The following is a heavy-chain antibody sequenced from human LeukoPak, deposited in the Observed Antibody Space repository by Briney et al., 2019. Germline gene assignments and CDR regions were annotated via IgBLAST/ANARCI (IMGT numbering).Heavy chain of an antibody. CDR3: ARLPRGDY. Sequence: PGGSLRLSCVASGFTFSTYPMSWVRQAAGKGLEWVSVIYSGGSTYYADSVKGRLTISRDNSKNTLYLQMNSLRVEDTAVYYCARLPRGDYWGQGTLVTVSS. CDR1: GFTFSTYP. CDR2: IYSGGST. D-gene: IGHD3-16*01. J-gene: IGHJ4*02. V-gene: IGHV3-53*01.